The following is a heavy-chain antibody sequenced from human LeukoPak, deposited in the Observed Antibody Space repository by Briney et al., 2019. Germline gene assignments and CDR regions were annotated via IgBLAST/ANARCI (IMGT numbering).Heavy chain of an antibody. D-gene: IGHD3-3*01. J-gene: IGHJ4*02. CDR3: AKDSANTIFGVVTTLFDY. V-gene: IGHV3-30*02. Sequence: GGSLRLSCAASGFTFSSYGMHWVRQAPGNGLEWVAFIRYDGSNKYYADSVKGRFTISRDNSKNTLYLQMNSLRAEDTAVYYCAKDSANTIFGVVTTLFDYWGQGTLVTVSS. CDR2: IRYDGSNK. CDR1: GFTFSSYG.